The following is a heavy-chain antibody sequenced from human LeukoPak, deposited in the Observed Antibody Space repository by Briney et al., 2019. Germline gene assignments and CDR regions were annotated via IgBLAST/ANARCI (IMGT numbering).Heavy chain of an antibody. Sequence: SETLSLTCTVSRGSISSGTSYWGWIRQPPGEALEWIGSIYHSGYTYYNPSLKSRVTISVDTSKSQFSLKLSSVTAADTAAYYCARSSMFRGVTVDYWGQGTPVTVSS. CDR2: IYHSGYT. V-gene: IGHV4-39*01. CDR3: ARSSMFRGVTVDY. D-gene: IGHD3-10*01. CDR1: RGSISSGTSY. J-gene: IGHJ4*02.